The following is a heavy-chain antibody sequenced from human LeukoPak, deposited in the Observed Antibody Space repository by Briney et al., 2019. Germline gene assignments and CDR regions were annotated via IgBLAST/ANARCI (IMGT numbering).Heavy chain of an antibody. D-gene: IGHD1-26*01. V-gene: IGHV5-51*01. J-gene: IGHJ4*02. CDR3: ARFRADFPDY. Sequence: GESLKSSCYGSSYSSTSYWVVSVRQRSGRGLDWMGIIFLGDSNSTYSPSFQRQVNISVAKSISTAYLQWNSLKASDTAIYYCARFRADFPDYWGQGTLIIVSS. CDR1: SYSSTSYW. CDR2: IFLGDSNS.